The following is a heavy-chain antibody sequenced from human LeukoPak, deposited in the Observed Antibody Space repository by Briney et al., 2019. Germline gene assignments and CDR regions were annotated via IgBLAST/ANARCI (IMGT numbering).Heavy chain of an antibody. CDR3: AETYYDIWAGRPLFDP. Sequence: PSGTLSLTCAVSGGTISTCKRRSWLRPPPGEGLEWIEDIYHSGSTNYNLSLKSRVTISVDKSKNAFSLKLSSVTAADPAVYYCAETYYDIWAGRPLFDPWGQGTLVTVSS. CDR1: GGTISTCKR. CDR2: IYHSGST. V-gene: IGHV4-4*02. D-gene: IGHD3-9*01. J-gene: IGHJ5*02.